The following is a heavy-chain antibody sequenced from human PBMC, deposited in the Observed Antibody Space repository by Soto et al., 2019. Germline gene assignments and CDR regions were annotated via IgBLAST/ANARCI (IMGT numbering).Heavy chain of an antibody. CDR2: ISADNINT. D-gene: IGHD5-18*01. CDR3: ARCIQEDYYDGMDV. V-gene: IGHV1-18*01. CDR1: GYTFYSHS. Sequence: QAQLVQSGAEVKKPGASVKVSCKASGYTFYSHSISWVRQAPGQGLEWMGRISADNINTKYAQKFRGRVTMTTDTSKSTVYMELRNLRSDDTAVYYCARCIQEDYYDGMDVWGQGTTVTVSS. J-gene: IGHJ6*02.